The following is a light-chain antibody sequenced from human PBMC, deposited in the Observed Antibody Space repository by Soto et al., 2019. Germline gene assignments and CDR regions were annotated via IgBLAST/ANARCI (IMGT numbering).Light chain of an antibody. CDR1: QGISSY. J-gene: IGKJ1*01. Sequence: DIQLTQSPSFLSASVGDRVTITCRASQGISSYLAWYQQKPGKAPKLLIYAASTLQSGVPSRFSASGSGTDFTLTVSSLQPEDFATYYCQQSYIKGTFGQGTKVDIK. CDR3: QQSYIKGT. CDR2: AAS. V-gene: IGKV1-39*01.